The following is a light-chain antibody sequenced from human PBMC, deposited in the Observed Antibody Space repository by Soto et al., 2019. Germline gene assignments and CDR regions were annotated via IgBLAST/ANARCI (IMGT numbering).Light chain of an antibody. CDR2: EVS. J-gene: IGLJ1*01. V-gene: IGLV2-14*01. Sequence: QSVLTQPASVSGSPVQSITISCTGTSGDVGGFNYVSWYQQYSGKAPKLMIYEVSSRPSGVSDRFSASKSGNTASLTISGLEAEDEADYYCSSFTSRTSLYVFGTGTKLTVL. CDR3: SSFTSRTSLYV. CDR1: SGDVGGFNY.